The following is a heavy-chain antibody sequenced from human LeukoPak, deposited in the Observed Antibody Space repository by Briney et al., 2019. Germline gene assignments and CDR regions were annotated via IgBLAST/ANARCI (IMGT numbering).Heavy chain of an antibody. Sequence: PGGSLRLSCAASGFTFSTYAMTWVRQAPGKGLEWVSGISTSGDRTYYADSVKGRFTISRDNSKNTLYLQMNSLRAEDTAVYYCARSNDILTGYYPFDYWGQGTLVTVSS. V-gene: IGHV3-23*01. J-gene: IGHJ4*02. CDR1: GFTFSTYA. CDR2: ISTSGDRT. D-gene: IGHD3-9*01. CDR3: ARSNDILTGYYPFDY.